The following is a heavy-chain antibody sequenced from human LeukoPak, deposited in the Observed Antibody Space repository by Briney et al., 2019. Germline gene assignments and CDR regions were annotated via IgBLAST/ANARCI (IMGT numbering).Heavy chain of an antibody. D-gene: IGHD3-10*01. CDR3: AKMCYGSGSFYYCMDV. CDR2: IRYDASNK. J-gene: IGHJ6*03. V-gene: IGHV3-30*02. CDR1: GFTFSSHG. Sequence: GGSLRLSCAASGFTFSSHGMHWVRQAPGKGLEWVALIRYDASNKYYADSVKGRFTISGDNSKNTLYLQMNSLRGEDTAVYYCAKMCYGSGSFYYCMDVWGKGTTVTVSS.